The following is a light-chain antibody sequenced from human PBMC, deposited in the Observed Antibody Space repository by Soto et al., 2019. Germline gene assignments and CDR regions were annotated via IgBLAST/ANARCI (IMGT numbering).Light chain of an antibody. CDR3: QTLGTGIQV. CDR1: SGHSSYA. Sequence: QPVLSQSPSASASLGASVKLTCTLSSGHSSYAIAWHQQQPEKGPRYLMKLNSDGSHSKGDGIPDRFSGSSSGAERYLTISSLQYEDEADYYCQTLGTGIQVFGGGTKLTVL. CDR2: LNSDGSH. V-gene: IGLV4-69*01. J-gene: IGLJ2*01.